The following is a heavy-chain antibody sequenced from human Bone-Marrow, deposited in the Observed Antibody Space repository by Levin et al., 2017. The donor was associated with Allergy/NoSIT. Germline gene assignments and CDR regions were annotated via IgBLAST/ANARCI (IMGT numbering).Heavy chain of an antibody. D-gene: IGHD2-21*02. J-gene: IGHJ4*02. CDR1: GFSFSDYG. CDR3: VKDSSVRVYCGGDCYPDY. CDR2: ISYDGLNL. Sequence: GESLKISCVASGFSFSDYGIQWVRQAPGKGLEWVSVISYDGLNLHYADSVKGRFIISRDTFKKTVYLEMNTLRAEDTAVYYCVKDSSVRVYCGGDCYPDYWGQGTLVTVSP. V-gene: IGHV3-30*18.